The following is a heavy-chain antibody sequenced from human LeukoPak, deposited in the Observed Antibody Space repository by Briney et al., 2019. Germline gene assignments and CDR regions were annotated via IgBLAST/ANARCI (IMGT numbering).Heavy chain of an antibody. J-gene: IGHJ4*02. CDR3: ARQRYSYGPHFDY. D-gene: IGHD5-18*01. V-gene: IGHV4-59*01. CDR1: GGSISSYH. CDR2: IYYSGST. Sequence: SETLSLTCTVSGGSISSYHWSWIRQPPGKGLEWIGYIYYSGSTNYNPSLKSRVTISVDTSKNQFSLKLSSVTAADTAVYYCARQRYSYGPHFDYWGQGTLVTVSS.